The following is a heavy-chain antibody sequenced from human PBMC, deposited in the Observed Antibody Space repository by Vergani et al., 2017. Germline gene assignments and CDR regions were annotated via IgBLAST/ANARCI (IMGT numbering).Heavy chain of an antibody. V-gene: IGHV3-9*01. CDR2: ISWNSGSI. CDR3: ARYGSGSYIFDY. Sequence: EVQLVESGGGLVQPGRSLRLSCTASGFTFGDYAMHWVRQAPGKGLEWVSGISWNSGSIGYADSVKGRFTISRDNAKNSLYLQMNSLRAEDTAVYYCARYGSGSYIFDYWGQGTLVTVSS. D-gene: IGHD3-10*01. J-gene: IGHJ4*02. CDR1: GFTFGDYA.